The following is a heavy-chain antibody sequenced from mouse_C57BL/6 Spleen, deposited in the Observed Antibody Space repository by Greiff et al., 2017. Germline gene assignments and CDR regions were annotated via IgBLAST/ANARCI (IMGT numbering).Heavy chain of an antibody. CDR2: IYPRSGST. Sequence: QVQLQQPGAELVKPGASVKLSCKASGYTFTGYWMHWVKQRPGQGLEWIGRIYPRSGSTNYNEKFKSKATLTVDKSSRTAYMPLSSLTSEDSAVYYCAKWGVLVTCFDYWGQGTTLTVSS. V-gene: IGHV1-64*01. CDR1: GYTFTGYW. J-gene: IGHJ2*01. CDR3: AKWGVLVTCFDY. D-gene: IGHD2-12*01.